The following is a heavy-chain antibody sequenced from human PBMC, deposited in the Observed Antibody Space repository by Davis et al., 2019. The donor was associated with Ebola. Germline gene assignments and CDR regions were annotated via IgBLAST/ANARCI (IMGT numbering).Heavy chain of an antibody. CDR2: ISSSSSTI. J-gene: IGHJ4*02. V-gene: IGHV3-11*04. D-gene: IGHD1-26*01. CDR3: ARDSAPHSGSYFDY. Sequence: GESLKLSCAASGFTFSDYYMSWIRQAPGKGLEWVSYISSSSSTIYYADSVKGRFTISRDNAKNSLYLQMNSLRDEDTAVYYCARDSAPHSGSYFDYWGQGTLVTVSS. CDR1: GFTFSDYY.